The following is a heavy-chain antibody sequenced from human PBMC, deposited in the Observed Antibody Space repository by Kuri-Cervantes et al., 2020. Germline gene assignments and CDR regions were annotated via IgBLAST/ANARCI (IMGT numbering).Heavy chain of an antibody. V-gene: IGHV3-23*01. Sequence: GESLKISCAASGFTFSSYAMSWVRQAPGKGLEWVSAISGSGGSTYYADSVKGRFTISRGNSKNTLYLQMNSLRAEDTAVYYCVCVVDSGYETGTFDYWGQGTLVTVSS. CDR2: ISGSGGST. J-gene: IGHJ4*02. CDR3: VCVVDSGYETGTFDY. CDR1: GFTFSSYA. D-gene: IGHD5-12*01.